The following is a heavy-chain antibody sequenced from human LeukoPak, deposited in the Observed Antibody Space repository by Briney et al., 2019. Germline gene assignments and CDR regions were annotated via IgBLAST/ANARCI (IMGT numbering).Heavy chain of an antibody. CDR3: ARGHYGLDV. CDR1: GFTFSDWY. J-gene: IGHJ6*02. CDR2: INPGGSSI. V-gene: IGHV3-11*01. Sequence: GGSLRLSFAASGFTFSDWYMSWIRQAPGKGLEWISYINPGGSSIYYADSVKGRFALSRDNAKNSVYLQLSSLRAEDTAVYYCARGHYGLDVWGQGTTVTVSS.